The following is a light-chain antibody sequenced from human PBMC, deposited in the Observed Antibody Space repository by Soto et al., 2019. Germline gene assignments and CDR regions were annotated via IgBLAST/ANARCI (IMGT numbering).Light chain of an antibody. CDR3: QQSITAPLT. J-gene: IGKJ4*01. V-gene: IGKV1-39*01. CDR1: QSIDNY. CDR2: SAS. Sequence: DIQMTQSPSSLSASVGDRVTITCRASQSIDNYLNWYQQKSGKAPQLLIYSASHLQSGVPSRFSGGRYGTDFILTTSSLQPEDSAIYFCQQSITAPLTFGGGTKVEIK.